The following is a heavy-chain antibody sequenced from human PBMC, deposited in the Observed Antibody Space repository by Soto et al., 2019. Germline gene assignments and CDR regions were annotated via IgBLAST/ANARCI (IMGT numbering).Heavy chain of an antibody. D-gene: IGHD5-12*01. V-gene: IGHV1-69*08. Sequence: QVQLVQSGAEVKKPGSSVKVSCKASGGTFSSYTISWVRQAPGQGLEWMGRIIPILGIANYAQKIQGRVTTAADTSTSTGYMEPSSLRSEDTAVYYGATDSSFGYDQPPDYWVQRTLVTVS. CDR2: IIPILGIA. J-gene: IGHJ4*02. CDR1: GGTFSSYT. CDR3: ATDSSFGYDQPPDY.